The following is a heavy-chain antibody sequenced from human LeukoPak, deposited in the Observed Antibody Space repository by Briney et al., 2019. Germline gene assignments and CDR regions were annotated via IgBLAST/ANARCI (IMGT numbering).Heavy chain of an antibody. CDR3: ARPPAYYDSSGRGFDP. D-gene: IGHD3-22*01. CDR1: GSIFTSYW. CDR2: IDPSDSYT. J-gene: IGHJ5*02. Sequence: GASLQISCHGSGSIFTSYWISWVRQMPGKGLEWMGRIDPSDSYTNYSPSFQGHVTISADKSISIAYLQWSSLEASHPAMYYCARPPAYYDSSGRGFDPWGQGTLVTVSS. V-gene: IGHV5-10-1*01.